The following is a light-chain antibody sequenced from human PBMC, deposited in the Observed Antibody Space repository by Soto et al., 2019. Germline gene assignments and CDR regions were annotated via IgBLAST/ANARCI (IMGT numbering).Light chain of an antibody. CDR1: QSVTSNY. J-gene: IGKJ5*01. V-gene: IGKV3-20*01. Sequence: EIVLTQSPATRSSSPGQKATLFCXXRQSVTSNYLAWYQQKPGQAPRLLIYGASSRATGIPDRFSGSGSGTDFTLTISRLEPEDFAVYYCQQYGSSPRTFSQGTRLEIK. CDR2: GAS. CDR3: QQYGSSPRT.